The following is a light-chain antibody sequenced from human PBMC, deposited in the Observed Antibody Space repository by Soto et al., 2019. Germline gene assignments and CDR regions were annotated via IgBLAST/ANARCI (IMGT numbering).Light chain of an antibody. CDR2: EAS. Sequence: QSVLTQPASVSGSPGQSITISCTGSSSDVGSYKFVSWYQQHPGKAPKLMIYEASKRPSGVSNRFSGSKSGNTASLTISGLQAEDEANYYCFSYAGSRTYVLFGGGTKLTVL. CDR1: SSDVGSYKF. J-gene: IGLJ2*01. CDR3: FSYAGSRTYVL. V-gene: IGLV2-23*01.